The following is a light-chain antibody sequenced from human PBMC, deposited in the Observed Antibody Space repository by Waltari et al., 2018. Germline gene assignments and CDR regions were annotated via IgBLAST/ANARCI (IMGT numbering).Light chain of an antibody. V-gene: IGKV3-11*01. CDR2: DAS. CDR1: QSVSRY. Sequence: EIVLTQSPATLSLSPGERDTLSCRASQSVSRYLAWYQQTPGQAPRLLIYDASTRATGIPARFSGSGSGTDFPLTLSSLEPEDFAVYYCQQRSNWYTFGQGTKLEIK. J-gene: IGKJ2*01. CDR3: QQRSNWYT.